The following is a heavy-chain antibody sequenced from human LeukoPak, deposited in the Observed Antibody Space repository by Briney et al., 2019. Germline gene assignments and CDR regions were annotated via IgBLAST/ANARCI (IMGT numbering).Heavy chain of an antibody. CDR1: GFTFRDYD. J-gene: IGHJ4*02. CDR3: ARAPTYGPGSSFDY. D-gene: IGHD3-10*01. V-gene: IGHV3-11*01. CDR2: ISSSDTTM. Sequence: GGSLRLSCAASGFTFRDYDMTWIRQAPGKGLEWVSYISSSDTTMYNADSVKGRFTISRDNAKNSLYLQMNSLRAEDTAVYYCARAPTYGPGSSFDYWGQGTLVTVSS.